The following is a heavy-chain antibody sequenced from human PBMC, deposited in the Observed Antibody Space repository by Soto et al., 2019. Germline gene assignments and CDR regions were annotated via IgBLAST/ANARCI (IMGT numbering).Heavy chain of an antibody. V-gene: IGHV3-33*01. CDR1: GFTFSNYA. D-gene: IGHD6-19*01. J-gene: IGHJ5*02. Sequence: QVQLVESGGGVVQPGRSLRLSCVASGFTFSNYAMHWVRQAPGKGLEWVALIWYDGSNKYYADSVKGRFTISRDNSKNTLYLQMNNLRAEDTAVYYCAREADSSGWYWFDPWGQGTVVTVSS. CDR2: IWYDGSNK. CDR3: AREADSSGWYWFDP.